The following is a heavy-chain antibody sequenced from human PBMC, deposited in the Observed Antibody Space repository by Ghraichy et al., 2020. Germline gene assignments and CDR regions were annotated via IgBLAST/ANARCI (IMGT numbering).Heavy chain of an antibody. V-gene: IGHV3-21*04. CDR2: ITSGSSFI. CDR3: AKVLEYDILSGLDS. CDR1: GFMFRDYT. J-gene: IGHJ4*02. D-gene: IGHD3-9*01. Sequence: GSLTLSCTASGFMFRDYTMNWVRQAPGRGLEWVASITSGSSFIHYADSVKGRFTISRANAKNSLYLQMTSLRAEDTALYYCAKVLEYDILSGLDSWGQGTLVTVSS.